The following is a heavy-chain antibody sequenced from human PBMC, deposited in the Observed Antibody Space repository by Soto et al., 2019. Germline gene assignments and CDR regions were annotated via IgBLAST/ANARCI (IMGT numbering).Heavy chain of an antibody. J-gene: IGHJ4*02. Sequence: ASVKVSCKASGYTFTSYDINWVRQATGQGLEWMGWMNPNSGNTGYAQKFQGRVTMTRNTSISTAYMELSSLRSEDTAVYYCARGGGYYDSSGYYSHCDYWGQGTLVTVSS. D-gene: IGHD3-22*01. CDR1: GYTFTSYD. V-gene: IGHV1-8*01. CDR2: MNPNSGNT. CDR3: ARGGGYYDSSGYYSHCDY.